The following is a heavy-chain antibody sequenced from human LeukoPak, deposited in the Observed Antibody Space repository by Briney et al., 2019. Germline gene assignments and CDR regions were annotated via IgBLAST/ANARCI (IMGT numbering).Heavy chain of an antibody. D-gene: IGHD4-11*01. J-gene: IGHJ6*02. Sequence: GGSLRLSCAASGFTFSSYWMSWVRQAPGKGLEWVANIKQDGSEKYYVDSVKGRFTISGDNAKNSLYLQMNSLRAEDTAVYYCARDNSNPRDYYYYGMDVWGQGTTVTVSS. V-gene: IGHV3-7*01. CDR3: ARDNSNPRDYYYYGMDV. CDR1: GFTFSSYW. CDR2: IKQDGSEK.